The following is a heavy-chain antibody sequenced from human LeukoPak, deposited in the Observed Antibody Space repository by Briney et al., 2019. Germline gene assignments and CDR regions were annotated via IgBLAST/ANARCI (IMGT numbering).Heavy chain of an antibody. CDR3: ARAGEMNWFDP. CDR2: SIPIFGIA. Sequence: GASVKVSCKASGGTFSSYAISWVRQAPGQGLEWMGRSIPIFGIANYAQKFQGRVTITADKSTSTAYMELSSLRSEDTAVYYCARAGEMNWFDPWGQGTLVTVSS. D-gene: IGHD5-24*01. J-gene: IGHJ5*02. CDR1: GGTFSSYA. V-gene: IGHV1-69*04.